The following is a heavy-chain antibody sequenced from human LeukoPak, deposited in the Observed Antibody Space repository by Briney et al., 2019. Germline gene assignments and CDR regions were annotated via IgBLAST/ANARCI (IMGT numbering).Heavy chain of an antibody. D-gene: IGHD3-22*01. CDR3: TRHPDYYDSSGHYYYYYGMDV. J-gene: IGHJ6*02. CDR2: IRSKANSYAT. CDR1: GFTFSGSA. V-gene: IGHV3-73*01. Sequence: GGSLRLSCAASGFTFSGSAMHWVRQASGKGLEWVGRIRSKANSYATAYAASVKGRFTISRDGSKSTAYLQMNSLKTEDTAVYYCTRHPDYYDSSGHYYYYYGMDVWGQGTTVTVSS.